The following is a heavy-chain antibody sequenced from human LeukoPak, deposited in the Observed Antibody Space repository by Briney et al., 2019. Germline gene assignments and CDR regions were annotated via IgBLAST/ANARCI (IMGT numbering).Heavy chain of an antibody. D-gene: IGHD2-15*01. J-gene: IGHJ3*02. CDR3: ARNSRIGAFDI. CDR1: GGSISSYY. CDR2: IYYSGST. Sequence: SETLSLTCTVSGGSISSYYWSWVRQHPGKGLEWIGYIYYSGSTYYNPSLKSRVTISVDTSKNQFSLKLSSVTAADTAVYYCARNSRIGAFDIWGQGTMVTVSS. V-gene: IGHV4-59*06.